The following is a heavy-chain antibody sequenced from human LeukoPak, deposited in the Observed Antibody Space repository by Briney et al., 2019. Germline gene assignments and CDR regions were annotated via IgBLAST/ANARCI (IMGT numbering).Heavy chain of an antibody. D-gene: IGHD3-10*01. CDR2: ISYDGSNK. CDR1: GFTFSSYG. CDR3: AKGRILGSYYSPLDY. J-gene: IGHJ4*02. Sequence: GGSLRLSCAASGFTFSSYGMHWVRQAPGKGLEWVAVISYDGSNKYYADSVKGRFTISRDNSKNTLYLQMNSLRAEDTAVYYCAKGRILGSYYSPLDYWAREPWSPSPQ. V-gene: IGHV3-30*18.